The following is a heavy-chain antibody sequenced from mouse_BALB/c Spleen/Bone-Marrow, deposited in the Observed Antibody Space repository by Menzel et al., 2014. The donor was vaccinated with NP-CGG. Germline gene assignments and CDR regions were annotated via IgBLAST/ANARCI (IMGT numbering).Heavy chain of an antibody. CDR1: GYTFTSHV. CDR3: ASHDGYYVGWYFDV. J-gene: IGHJ1*01. D-gene: IGHD2-3*01. V-gene: IGHV1-14*01. Sequence: EVQLQESGPELVKPGTSVKMSCKASGYTFTSHVMHWVKQKPGQGLEWIGYIIPYNDGTKYNEKFKGKATLTSDKSSSTAYMELSSLTSEDSAVYYCASHDGYYVGWYFDVWGAGTTVTVSS. CDR2: IIPYNDGT.